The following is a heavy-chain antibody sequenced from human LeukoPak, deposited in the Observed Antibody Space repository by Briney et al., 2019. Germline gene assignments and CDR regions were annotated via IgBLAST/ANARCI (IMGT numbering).Heavy chain of an antibody. CDR1: GYTFTGYY. J-gene: IGHJ4*02. CDR2: INPNSGGT. V-gene: IGHV1-2*06. CDR3: ARTLTYYYDSSGYLLRAQNDY. Sequence: ASVKVSCKASGYTFTGYYMHWVRQAPGQGLEWMGRINPNSGGTNYAQKFQGRVTMTRDTSISTAYMELSRLRSDDTAVYYCARTLTYYYDSSGYLLRAQNDYWGQGTLVTVFS. D-gene: IGHD3-22*01.